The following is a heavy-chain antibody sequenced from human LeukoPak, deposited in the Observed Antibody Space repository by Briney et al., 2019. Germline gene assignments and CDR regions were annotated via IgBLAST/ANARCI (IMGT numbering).Heavy chain of an antibody. CDR3: ARERDIVVVPAARFDP. Sequence: GESLKISCKGSGYTFTGYYMHWVRQAPGQGLEWMGWINPNSGGTNYAQKFQGRVTMTRDTSISTAYMELSRLRSDDTAVYYCARERDIVVVPAARFDPWGQGTLVTVSS. CDR1: GYTFTGYY. CDR2: INPNSGGT. V-gene: IGHV1-2*02. J-gene: IGHJ5*02. D-gene: IGHD2-2*01.